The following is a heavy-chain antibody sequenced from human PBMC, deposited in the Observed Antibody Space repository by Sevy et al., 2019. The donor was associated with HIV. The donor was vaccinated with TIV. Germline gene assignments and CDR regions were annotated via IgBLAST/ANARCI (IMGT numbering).Heavy chain of an antibody. CDR2: IYYSGST. Sequence: SETLSLTCTVSGGSISSYYWSWIQQPPGKGLEWIGYIYYSGSTNYNPSLKSRVTISVDTSKNQFSLKLSSVTAADTAVYYCARDSRPYYYYGMDVWGQGTTVTVSS. J-gene: IGHJ6*02. V-gene: IGHV4-59*01. CDR3: ARDSRPYYYYGMDV. CDR1: GGSISSYY.